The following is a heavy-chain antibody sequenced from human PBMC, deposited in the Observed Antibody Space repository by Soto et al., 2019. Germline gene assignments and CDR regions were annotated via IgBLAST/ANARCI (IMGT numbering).Heavy chain of an antibody. V-gene: IGHV3-33*01. CDR1: GFIFSSYG. D-gene: IGHD1-26*01. CDR3: ARVDSGSYYVIDY. Sequence: QVQLVESGGGVVQPGRSLRLSCAASGFIFSSYGMHWVRQAPGKGLEWVAVIWYDGSNKYYADSVKGRFTISRDNSKNTLYLQMNSLRAEDTAVYYYARVDSGSYYVIDYWGRGTLVTVSS. J-gene: IGHJ4*02. CDR2: IWYDGSNK.